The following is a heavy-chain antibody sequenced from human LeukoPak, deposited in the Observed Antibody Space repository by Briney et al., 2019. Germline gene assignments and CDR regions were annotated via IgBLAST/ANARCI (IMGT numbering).Heavy chain of an antibody. CDR1: GYTFTSYG. D-gene: IGHD3-10*01. CDR3: ARDAEVLLWFGELTTYFDY. V-gene: IGHV1-18*01. J-gene: IGHJ4*02. Sequence: ASVKVSCKASGYTFTSYGISRVRQAPGQGLEWMGWISAYNGNTNYAQKLQGRVTMTTDTSTSTAYMELRSLRSDDTAVYYCARDAEVLLWFGELTTYFDYWGQGTLVTVSS. CDR2: ISAYNGNT.